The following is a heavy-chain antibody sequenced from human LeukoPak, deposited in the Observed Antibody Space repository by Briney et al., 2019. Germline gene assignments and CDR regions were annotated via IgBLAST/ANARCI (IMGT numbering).Heavy chain of an antibody. Sequence: GGSLRLSCAASGFTFSTYAMHWVRQAPGKGLEWVAVIWADESNHFYVDSVKGRFTVSRDISRNTLYLQLNSLRAEDTAVYYCARDVYSGGTDYLDIWGQGTLVTVSS. J-gene: IGHJ4*02. CDR3: ARDVYSGGTDYLDI. CDR2: IWADESNH. V-gene: IGHV3-33*01. D-gene: IGHD2-15*01. CDR1: GFTFSTYA.